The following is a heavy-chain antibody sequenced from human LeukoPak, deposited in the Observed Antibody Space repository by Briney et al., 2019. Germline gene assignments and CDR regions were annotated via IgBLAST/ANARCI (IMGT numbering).Heavy chain of an antibody. J-gene: IGHJ6*04. CDR1: GFTFTTYG. CDR2: ISFDGSEK. D-gene: IGHD3-10*01. V-gene: IGHV3-30*18. CDR3: AKRGNMVRGVIILDV. Sequence: GGSLRLSCAASGFTFTTYGMHWVRQPPGKGLEWVALISFDGSEKYYAESVKGRFTISRDNSKNTLYLQMNSLRAEDTAVYYCAKRGNMVRGVIILDVWGKGTTVTISS.